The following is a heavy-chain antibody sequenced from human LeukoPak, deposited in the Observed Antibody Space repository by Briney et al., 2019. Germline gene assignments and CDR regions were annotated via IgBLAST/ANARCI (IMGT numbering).Heavy chain of an antibody. D-gene: IGHD3-16*02. CDR1: GGSLSGYY. J-gene: IGHJ4*02. CDR3: ARITFGGHIVAQDY. V-gene: IGHV4-34*01. CDR2: LSPSGST. Sequence: SETLSLTCAVYGGSLSGYYWSWIRQPPGKGLERIGELSPSGSTNYNPSLKSRVTISEDTSKNQFSLRLRSVTAADTAVYYCARITFGGHIVAQDYWGQGTLVTVSS.